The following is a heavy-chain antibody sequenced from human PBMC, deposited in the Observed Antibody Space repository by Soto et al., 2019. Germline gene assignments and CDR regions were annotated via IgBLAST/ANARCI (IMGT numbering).Heavy chain of an antibody. Sequence: GGSLRLSCAASGFTFSSYGMHWVRQAPGRGLEWVAVISYDGSNKYYADSVKGRFTISRDNSKNTLYLQMNSLRAEDTAVYYCAKAVAATYYYYMDVWGKGTTVTVSS. CDR1: GFTFSSYG. CDR3: AKAVAATYYYYMDV. J-gene: IGHJ6*03. CDR2: ISYDGSNK. D-gene: IGHD2-15*01. V-gene: IGHV3-30*18.